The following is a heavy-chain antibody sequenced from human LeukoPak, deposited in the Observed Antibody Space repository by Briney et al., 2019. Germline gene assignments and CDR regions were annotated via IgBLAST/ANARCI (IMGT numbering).Heavy chain of an antibody. V-gene: IGHV1-2*06. Sequence: ASVKVSCKASGYTFTGYYMHWVRQAPGQGLEWMGRINPNSGGTNYAQKFQGRVTMTRDTSISTAYMELSRLRSDDTAVYYCARGWGLYYNFWSGRPVGWFVPWGQGTLVTVSS. CDR1: GYTFTGYY. CDR3: ARGWGLYYNFWSGRPVGWFVP. J-gene: IGHJ5*02. D-gene: IGHD3-3*01. CDR2: INPNSGGT.